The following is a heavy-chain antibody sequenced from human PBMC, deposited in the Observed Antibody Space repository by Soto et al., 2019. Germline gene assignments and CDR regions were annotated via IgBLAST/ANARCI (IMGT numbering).Heavy chain of an antibody. CDR1: GDSSSTVDYF. Sequence: SETLSHTCSVSGDSSSTVDYFWAWVRKPPGQALEYIGYIYKSATTYYNPSFESRVAISLDTSKSQFSLNVTSLTAADTAVYFCARGRYCLTGRCFPNWFDSWGQGTLVTVSS. CDR2: IYKSATT. D-gene: IGHD2-15*01. V-gene: IGHV4-30-4*01. CDR3: ARGRYCLTGRCFPNWFDS. J-gene: IGHJ5*01.